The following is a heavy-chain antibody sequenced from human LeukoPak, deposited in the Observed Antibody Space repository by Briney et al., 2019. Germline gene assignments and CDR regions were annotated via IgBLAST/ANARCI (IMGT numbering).Heavy chain of an antibody. CDR1: GFTFSSYG. Sequence: PGRSLRLSCAASGFTFSSYGMHRVRQAPGKGLEWVAVISYDGSNKYYADSVKGRFTISRDNSKNTLYLQMNSLRAEDTAVYYCAKDLSGSSGYYLLYVFDYWGQGTLVTVSS. V-gene: IGHV3-30*18. CDR2: ISYDGSNK. J-gene: IGHJ4*02. D-gene: IGHD3-22*01. CDR3: AKDLSGSSGYYLLYVFDY.